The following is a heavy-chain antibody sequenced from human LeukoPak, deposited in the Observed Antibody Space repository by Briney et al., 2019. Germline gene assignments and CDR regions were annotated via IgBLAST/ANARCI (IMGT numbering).Heavy chain of an antibody. D-gene: IGHD6-19*01. CDR1: GGSFSTYY. Sequence: SETLSLTCAVSGGSFSTYYWNWIRQPPGKGLEWIGYIYYTGSTIYNPSLKSRVTISVDTSKNQFSLKLRSVTAADTAVYYCARIVVAGNGYNSFDPWGQGTLVTVSS. V-gene: IGHV4-59*08. J-gene: IGHJ5*02. CDR2: IYYTGST. CDR3: ARIVVAGNGYNSFDP.